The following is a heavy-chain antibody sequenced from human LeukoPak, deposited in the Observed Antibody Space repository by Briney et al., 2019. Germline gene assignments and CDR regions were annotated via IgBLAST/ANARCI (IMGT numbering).Heavy chain of an antibody. CDR3: ASGYCGGTGRSHLRNYGMDV. V-gene: IGHV1-69*13. Sequence: SVKVSCKTSGGSFSNYAISWVRQAPGQGLEWMGAIISIFGIAHFAQEFQGRVTITADESTSIVYMELSGLGSEDTAVYYCASGYCGGTGRSHLRNYGMDVWGQGTTVTVSS. J-gene: IGHJ6*02. CDR1: GGSFSNYA. CDR2: IISIFGIA. D-gene: IGHD2-2*01.